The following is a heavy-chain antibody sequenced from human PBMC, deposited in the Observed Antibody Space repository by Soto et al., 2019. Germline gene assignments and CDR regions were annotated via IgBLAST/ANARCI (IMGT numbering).Heavy chain of an antibody. J-gene: IGHJ3*02. Sequence: SETLSLTCTVSGGSISSYYWSWIRQPPGKGLERIGYIYYSGSTNYNPSLKSRVTISVDTSKNQFSLKLSSVTAADTAVYYCARFLPRIGSAFDIWGHGTMVTVS. CDR3: ARFLPRIGSAFDI. CDR1: GGSISSYY. D-gene: IGHD2-15*01. V-gene: IGHV4-59*08. CDR2: IYYSGST.